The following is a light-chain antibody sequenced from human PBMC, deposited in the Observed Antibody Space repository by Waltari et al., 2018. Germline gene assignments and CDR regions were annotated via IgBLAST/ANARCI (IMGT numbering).Light chain of an antibody. V-gene: IGLV2-8*01. Sequence: QSALTQPPSASGSPGQSVTIPCPGTSSDVGGYNYVSWYQQHPGKAPKVMMYEVSKRPSGVPDRFSGSKSGNTASLTVSGLQAEDEADYYCSSYGGRSSVVFGGGTKLTVL. CDR2: EVS. CDR1: SSDVGGYNY. CDR3: SSYGGRSSVV. J-gene: IGLJ2*01.